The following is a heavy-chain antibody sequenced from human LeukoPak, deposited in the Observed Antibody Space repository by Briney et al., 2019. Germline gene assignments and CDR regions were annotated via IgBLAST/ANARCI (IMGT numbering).Heavy chain of an antibody. CDR2: ISSSSSYI. V-gene: IGHV3-21*01. D-gene: IGHD4-11*01. J-gene: IGHJ4*02. CDR1: GFTFSSYS. CDR3: ARDPYSNYFIDY. Sequence: PGGSLRLSCAASGFTFSSYSMNWVRQAPGKGLEWASSISSSSSYIYYADSVRGRFTISRDNAKNSLYLQMNSLRAEDTAVYYCARDPYSNYFIDYWGQGTLVTVSS.